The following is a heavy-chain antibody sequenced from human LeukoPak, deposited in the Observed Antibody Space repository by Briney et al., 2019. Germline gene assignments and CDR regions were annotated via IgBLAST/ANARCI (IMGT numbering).Heavy chain of an antibody. D-gene: IGHD3-22*01. V-gene: IGHV1-18*01. CDR2: ISAYNGNT. J-gene: IGHJ4*02. CDR1: GYTVTSYG. CDR3: AREVPYDTSVYYQPFDF. Sequence: ASVKVSYKASGYTVTSYGISWVRQAPGQGLEWMGWISAYNGNTNYAQKLQGRVTMTTDTSTSTAYMELRSLRSDDTAVYYCAREVPYDTSVYYQPFDFWGQGTLVTVSS.